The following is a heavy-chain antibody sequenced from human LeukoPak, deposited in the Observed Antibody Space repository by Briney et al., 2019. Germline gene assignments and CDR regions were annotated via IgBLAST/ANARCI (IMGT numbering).Heavy chain of an antibody. Sequence: SAKLSCTASGGTFSSYAISWVRQAPGQGLESIGGIIPIFGTANYAQKFQGRVTITADVSTSTAYMELSSLRSEDTAVYYCAGGHVDTAMVFDYWGQGTLVTVSS. D-gene: IGHD5-18*01. CDR2: IIPIFGTA. CDR3: AGGHVDTAMVFDY. J-gene: IGHJ4*02. CDR1: GGTFSSYA. V-gene: IGHV1-69*01.